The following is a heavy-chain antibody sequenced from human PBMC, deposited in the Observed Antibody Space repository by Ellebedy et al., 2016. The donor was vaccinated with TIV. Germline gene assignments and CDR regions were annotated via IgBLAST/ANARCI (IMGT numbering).Heavy chain of an antibody. CDR2: MKGDGSSV. D-gene: IGHD3-9*01. J-gene: IGHJ4*02. Sequence: GESLKISCAASGFTFSSYWMYWVRQAPGKGLEWVSRMKGDGSSVTYADSAKGRFTISRDNSKNTLYLQLNSLRAEDAAVYYCARDKFDDVLTGYYYLDYWGQGALVTVSS. CDR1: GFTFSSYW. CDR3: ARDKFDDVLTGYYYLDY. V-gene: IGHV3-74*01.